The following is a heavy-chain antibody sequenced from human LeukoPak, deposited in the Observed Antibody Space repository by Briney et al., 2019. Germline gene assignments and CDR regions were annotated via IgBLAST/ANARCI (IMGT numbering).Heavy chain of an antibody. Sequence: PGGSLRLSCAASGFMFSGYWMSWVRQAPGKGLEWVATIKYDGSERYYVDSVKGRFTISRDNTRESLYLQMNSSRAEDTAVYYCVRERDYSDSHFDSWGQGSLVTVSS. V-gene: IGHV3-7*01. CDR2: IKYDGSER. D-gene: IGHD3-22*01. CDR3: VRERDYSDSHFDS. J-gene: IGHJ4*02. CDR1: GFMFSGYW.